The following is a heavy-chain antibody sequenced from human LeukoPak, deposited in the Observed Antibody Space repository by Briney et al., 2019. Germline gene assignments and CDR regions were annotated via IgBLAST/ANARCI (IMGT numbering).Heavy chain of an antibody. CDR3: ARGSYGWTFYQ. CDR1: GFSFSDNF. CDR2: ISSHGDTI. D-gene: IGHD2/OR15-2a*01. V-gene: IGHV3-11*01. J-gene: IGHJ4*02. Sequence: GGSLRLSCAASGFSFSDNFMGWMRQAPGKGPEWVSYISSHGDTIHYSDAVKGRFSISRDNSKRSLYLQMNRLRIDDTAVYYCARGSYGWTFYQWGQGTLVSVSS.